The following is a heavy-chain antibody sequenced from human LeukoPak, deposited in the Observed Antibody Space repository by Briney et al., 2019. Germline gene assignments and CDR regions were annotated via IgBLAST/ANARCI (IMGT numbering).Heavy chain of an antibody. CDR1: GLTFSSYA. J-gene: IGHJ5*02. CDR3: APQRYCSSTSCYTPYNWFDP. CDR2: ISGSGGST. Sequence: GGSLRLSCAASGLTFSSYAMSWVRQAPGKGLEWVSAISGSGGSTYYADSVKGRFTISRDNSKNTLYLQMNSLRAEDTAVYYCAPQRYCSSTSCYTPYNWFDPWGQGTLVTVSS. D-gene: IGHD2-2*02. V-gene: IGHV3-23*01.